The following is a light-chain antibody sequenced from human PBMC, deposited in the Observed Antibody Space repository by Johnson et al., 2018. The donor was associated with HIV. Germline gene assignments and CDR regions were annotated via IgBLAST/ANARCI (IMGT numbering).Light chain of an antibody. J-gene: IGLJ1*01. V-gene: IGLV1-51*01. CDR1: SSNIGNNY. Sequence: HSVLTQPPSVSAAPGQKVTISCSGSSSNIGNNYVSWYQQLPGTAPKLLIYDNNKRPSGIPDRFSGSKSGTSATLGITGLQTGDEADYYCGTCDSSLRNGFFGTGTKVTVL. CDR2: DNN. CDR3: GTCDSSLRNGF.